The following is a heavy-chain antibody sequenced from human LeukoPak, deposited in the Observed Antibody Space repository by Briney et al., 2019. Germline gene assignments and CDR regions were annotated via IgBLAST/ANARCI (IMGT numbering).Heavy chain of an antibody. CDR1: GFSFINNA. Sequence: GGSLRLSCAASGFSFINNARGWVRQAPGKGLEWVSGICASGRCTFYAAPVRGRFTVSRDNSKNSLYLQMNSLRAEDTAVYYCAKYINVPGTQLLGNYWGQGALVTVSS. CDR2: ICASGRCT. CDR3: AKYINVPGTQLLGNY. V-gene: IGHV3-23*01. D-gene: IGHD1-1*01. J-gene: IGHJ4*02.